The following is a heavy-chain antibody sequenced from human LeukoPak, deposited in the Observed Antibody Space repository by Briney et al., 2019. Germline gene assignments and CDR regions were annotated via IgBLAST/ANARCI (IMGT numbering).Heavy chain of an antibody. CDR2: IYTSGST. V-gene: IGHV4-4*07. CDR1: GGSISSYY. CDR3: AREKYCSSTSNYYYYYYMDV. Sequence: SETLSLTFTVSGGSISSYYWSWIRQPARKGLEWIGRIYTSGSTNYNPSLKSRVTMSVDTSKNQFSLKLSSVTAADTAVYYCAREKYCSSTSNYYYYYYMDVWGKGTTVTVSS. J-gene: IGHJ6*03. D-gene: IGHD2-2*01.